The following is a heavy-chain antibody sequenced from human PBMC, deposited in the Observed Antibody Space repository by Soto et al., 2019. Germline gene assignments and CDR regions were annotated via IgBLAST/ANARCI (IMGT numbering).Heavy chain of an antibody. CDR1: GYTFTSYG. Sequence: ASVKVSCKASGYTFTSYGISWVRQAPGQGLEWMGWISAYNGNTNYAQKLQGRVTMTTDTSTSTAYMELRSLRSDDTAVYYCARDLRITIFGVVITPGYWCQGTLVTVSS. D-gene: IGHD3-3*01. CDR2: ISAYNGNT. V-gene: IGHV1-18*04. J-gene: IGHJ4*02. CDR3: ARDLRITIFGVVITPGY.